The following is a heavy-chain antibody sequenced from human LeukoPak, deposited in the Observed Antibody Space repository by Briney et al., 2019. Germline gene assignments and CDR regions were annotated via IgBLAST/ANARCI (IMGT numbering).Heavy chain of an antibody. CDR1: GFTFSSYW. CDR3: AKVAKYYYGPETYYFFEQ. Sequence: GGSPRLSCAASGFTFSSYWMSWVRQAPGKGLEWVANIKQDGSEKYYVDSVKGRFTISRDNAKNSLYLQMNSLRVEDTAVYYCAKVAKYYYGPETYYFFEQWGQGTPVTASS. J-gene: IGHJ4*02. CDR2: IKQDGSEK. V-gene: IGHV3-7*01. D-gene: IGHD3-10*01.